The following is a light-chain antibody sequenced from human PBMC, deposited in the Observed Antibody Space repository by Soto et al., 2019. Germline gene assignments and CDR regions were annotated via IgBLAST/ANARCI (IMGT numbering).Light chain of an antibody. Sequence: EIVLTQSPGTLSLSPGERATLSCRASQSVYSSYFAWYQQKSGQAPRLLIYGASSRATGIPDRFSGSGSGTDFTLTISRLEPEDFAIYYCQQYGNSPPTFGPGTKVDIK. CDR3: QQYGNSPPT. J-gene: IGKJ3*01. CDR2: GAS. V-gene: IGKV3-20*01. CDR1: QSVYSSY.